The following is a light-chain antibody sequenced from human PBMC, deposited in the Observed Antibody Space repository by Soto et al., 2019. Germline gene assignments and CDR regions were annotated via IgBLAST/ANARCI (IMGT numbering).Light chain of an antibody. Sequence: QSVLTQPASVSGSPGQSITISRTGTSSDVGGFNFVSWYQQHPGKAPKLIIYEVTNRPSGVSDRFSGSKSGNTASLTISGLQPEDEADYYCSSYASTDTVGVFGGGTKVTVL. CDR2: EVT. CDR3: SSYASTDTVGV. V-gene: IGLV2-14*01. CDR1: SSDVGGFNF. J-gene: IGLJ3*02.